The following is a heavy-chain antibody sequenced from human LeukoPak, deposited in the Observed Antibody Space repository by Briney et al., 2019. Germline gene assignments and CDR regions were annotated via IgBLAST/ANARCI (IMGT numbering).Heavy chain of an antibody. D-gene: IGHD2-2*01. CDR1: GYTFTSYY. V-gene: IGHV1-46*03. Sequence: ASVNVSCKASGYTFTSYYMHWVRQAPRQGLEWMGIINPSVGSTSYAQKFQCRVTITKDTSTRTVYMELSSLRSEDTAVYCCARDLSRSCSRTSGYSRWFDPWGQGTLVTVSS. CDR3: ARDLSRSCSRTSGYSRWFDP. J-gene: IGHJ5*02. CDR2: INPSVGST.